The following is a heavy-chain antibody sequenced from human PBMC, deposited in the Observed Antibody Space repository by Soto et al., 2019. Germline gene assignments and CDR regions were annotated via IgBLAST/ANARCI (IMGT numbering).Heavy chain of an antibody. V-gene: IGHV3-23*01. J-gene: IGHJ4*02. D-gene: IGHD6-19*01. CDR1: GFTFSSYS. Sequence: VQLLQSGEALVQPGASLRLSCAASGFTFSSYSMSWVRQAPGKGLEWVSSITGGGETTYYRDSVRGRFTISRDNSKDTLYLQLSSQRDEDTAVYYCAKTGGSGWPRTINYWGQGTLVTVSS. CDR3: AKTGGSGWPRTINY. CDR2: ITGGGETT.